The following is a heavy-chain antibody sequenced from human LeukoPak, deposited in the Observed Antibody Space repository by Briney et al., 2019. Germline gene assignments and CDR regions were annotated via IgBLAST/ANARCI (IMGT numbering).Heavy chain of an antibody. V-gene: IGHV3-30-3*01. D-gene: IGHD1-26*01. CDR1: GFTFSSYA. Sequence: GRPLRLSCAASGFTFSSYAMHWVRQAPGKGLEWVAVISYDGSNKYYADSVKGRFTISRDNSKNTLYLQMNSLRAEDTAVYYCARSLYSGSYRVTYFDYWGQGTLVTVSS. J-gene: IGHJ4*02. CDR2: ISYDGSNK. CDR3: ARSLYSGSYRVTYFDY.